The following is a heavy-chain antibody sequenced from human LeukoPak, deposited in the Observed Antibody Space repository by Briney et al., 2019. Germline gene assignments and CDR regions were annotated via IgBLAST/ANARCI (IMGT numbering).Heavy chain of an antibody. J-gene: IGHJ4*02. Sequence: GASLRLSCAASGFTFSIYVMTWVRQAPGKGLEWVSTMSGSGSSTYYADSVKGRCTISSDNSKNILYLQMKTLRAEDAAVYYCATGGYTSGRGHFDYWGQGPLVTVSS. CDR1: GFTFSIYV. V-gene: IGHV3-23*01. CDR2: MSGSGSST. D-gene: IGHD1-1*01. CDR3: ATGGYTSGRGHFDY.